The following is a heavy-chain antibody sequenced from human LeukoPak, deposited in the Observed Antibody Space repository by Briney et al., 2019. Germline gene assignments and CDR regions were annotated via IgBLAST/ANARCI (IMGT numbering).Heavy chain of an antibody. V-gene: IGHV3-15*01. CDR3: TPAWGGTLDY. J-gene: IGHJ4*02. Sequence: GGSLRLSCAASGFTFSSYAMSWVRQAPGKGLEWVGRIKSKTDGGTTDYAAPVKGRFTISRDDSKNTLYLQMNSLKTEDTAVYYCTPAWGGTLDYWGQGTLVTVSS. D-gene: IGHD1-14*01. CDR1: GFTFSSYA. CDR2: IKSKTDGGTT.